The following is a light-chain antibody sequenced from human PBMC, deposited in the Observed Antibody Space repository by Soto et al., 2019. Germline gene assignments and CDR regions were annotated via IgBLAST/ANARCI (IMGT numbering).Light chain of an antibody. V-gene: IGKV3-15*01. CDR1: QSVSSN. J-gene: IGKJ5*01. CDR3: QQYNNWPIT. CDR2: GES. Sequence: ELVMTQSPATLSVSAGDRATLSCRASQSVSSNLAWYQQKTGQAPRLLIYGESTRATGIPDRLSGSGSGTEFNLTISRLQSEDFAVYYCQQYNNWPITCGQGTRLEIK.